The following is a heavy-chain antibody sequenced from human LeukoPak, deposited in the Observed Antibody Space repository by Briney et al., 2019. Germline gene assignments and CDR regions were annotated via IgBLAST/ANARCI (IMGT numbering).Heavy chain of an antibody. Sequence: SETLSLTCGVSGYSISTTSHYWGWIRQPPGGGLEWIGSIYYSGRTYYNPSLKSRVTISVDTSKNQFSLTLSSVTAADTAVYYCARFIGYCSSTSCLAGDSYYFDYWGQGTLVTVSS. CDR2: IYYSGRT. CDR3: ARFIGYCSSTSCLAGDSYYFDY. D-gene: IGHD2-2*01. J-gene: IGHJ4*02. V-gene: IGHV4-39*01. CDR1: GYSISTTSHY.